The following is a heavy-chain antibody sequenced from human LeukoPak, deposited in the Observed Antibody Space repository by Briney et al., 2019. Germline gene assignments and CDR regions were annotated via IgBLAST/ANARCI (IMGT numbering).Heavy chain of an antibody. J-gene: IGHJ4*02. CDR2: IYSAGST. Sequence: GGSLRLSCTASGFTFGDYAMSWVRQAPGKGLECVSVIYSAGSTYYPDSVKGRFTISRDNSKNTLYLQMNSLRAEDTAVYYCARIAGGGNYHYPFDYWGQGTLVTVSS. CDR3: ARIAGGGNYHYPFDY. V-gene: IGHV3-66*01. D-gene: IGHD1-26*01. CDR1: GFTFGDYA.